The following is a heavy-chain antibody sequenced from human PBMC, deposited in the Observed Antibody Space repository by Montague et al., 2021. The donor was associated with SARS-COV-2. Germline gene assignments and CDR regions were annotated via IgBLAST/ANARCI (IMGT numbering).Heavy chain of an antibody. J-gene: IGHJ3*02. CDR2: IYYSGST. D-gene: IGHD6-19*01. Sequence: TLSLTCTVSGGSINSGGYYWSWIRQHPGKGLEWIGYIYYSGSTYYNPSLKSRLTISVDTSKNQFSLKLSSVTAADTAVYYCARVHFVSSGWYPDAFDIWGQRTMVTVSS. CDR1: GGSINSGGYY. V-gene: IGHV4-31*03. CDR3: ARVHFVSSGWYPDAFDI.